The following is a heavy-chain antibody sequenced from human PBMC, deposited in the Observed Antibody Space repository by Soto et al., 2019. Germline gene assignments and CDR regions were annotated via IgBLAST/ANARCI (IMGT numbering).Heavy chain of an antibody. CDR2: INTNSGAT. Sequence: QVQLMQSGAEMKKPGASVKVSCKASGYTFTGYFMHWVRQAPGQGLEWMGWINTNSGATKYAHKFQGRVTMPRDTSISTGYMERSGLPSDDTAVYFCARGGGTIPAPLPWGQGTLVTVSS. V-gene: IGHV1-2*02. CDR1: GYTFTGYF. CDR3: ARGGGTIPAPLP. D-gene: IGHD3-3*01. J-gene: IGHJ5*02.